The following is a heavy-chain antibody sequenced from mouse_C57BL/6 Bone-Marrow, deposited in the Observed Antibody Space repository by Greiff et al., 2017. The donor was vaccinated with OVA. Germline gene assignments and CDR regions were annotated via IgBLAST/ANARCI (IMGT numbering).Heavy chain of an antibody. D-gene: IGHD2-12*01. CDR2: IDPENGDT. J-gene: IGHJ3*01. V-gene: IGHV14-4*01. CDR1: GFNIKDDY. Sequence: VPLQQSGAELVRPGASVKLSCTASGFNIKDDYMHRVKQRPEQGLEWIGWIDPENGDTEYAAKFQGKATITADTSSNTAYLQLSSLTSEDTAVYYCTTGYRPPDWGQGTLVTVSA. CDR3: TTGYRPPD.